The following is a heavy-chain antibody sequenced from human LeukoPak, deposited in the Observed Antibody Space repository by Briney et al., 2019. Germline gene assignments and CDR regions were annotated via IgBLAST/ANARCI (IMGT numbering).Heavy chain of an antibody. CDR1: GYTFTGYY. CDR3: ARDDFWSGYHSDY. V-gene: IGHV1-2*02. CDR2: INPNSGVT. J-gene: IGHJ4*02. D-gene: IGHD3-3*01. Sequence: ASVKVSCKASGYTFTGYYMHWVRQAPGQGLEWMGWINPNSGVTNYAQKFQGRVTMTRDTSISTAYMELSRLRSDDTAVYYCARDDFWSGYHSDYWGQGTLVTVSS.